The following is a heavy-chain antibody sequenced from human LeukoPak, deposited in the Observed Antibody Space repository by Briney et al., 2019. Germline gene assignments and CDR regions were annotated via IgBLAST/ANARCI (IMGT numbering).Heavy chain of an antibody. CDR1: GGSISSYY. CDR3: ASQMGGYSYGYDGMDV. V-gene: IGHV4-59*08. Sequence: SSETLSLTCTVSGGSISSYYWSWIRQPPGKGLEWIGYIYYSGSTNYNPSLKSRVTISVDTSKNQFSLKLSSVTATDTAVYYCASQMGGYSYGYDGMDVWGQGTTVTVSS. CDR2: IYYSGST. J-gene: IGHJ6*02. D-gene: IGHD5-18*01.